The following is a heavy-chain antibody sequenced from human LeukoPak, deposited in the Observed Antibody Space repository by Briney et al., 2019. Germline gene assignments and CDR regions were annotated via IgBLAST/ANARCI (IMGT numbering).Heavy chain of an antibody. J-gene: IGHJ3*02. V-gene: IGHV4-31*11. D-gene: IGHD5-24*01. CDR2: IYYSGST. Sequence: SETLSLTCDVSGGSISSGLYSWSWIRQPLGKGLEWIGYIYYSGSTYYNPSLKSRVALSVDTSKNQFSLKLSSLTAADTAVYYCAKSREEIRGLDAFDIWGQGTMVTVSS. CDR3: AKSREEIRGLDAFDI. CDR1: GGSISSGLYS.